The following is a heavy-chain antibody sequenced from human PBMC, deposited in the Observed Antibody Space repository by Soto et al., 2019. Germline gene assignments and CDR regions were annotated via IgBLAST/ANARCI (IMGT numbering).Heavy chain of an antibody. V-gene: IGHV4-39*02. J-gene: IGHJ5*02. D-gene: IGHD2-2*02. Sequence: SETLSLTCSVSGDSISSSTYYWGWIRQPPGKGLEWIGSFYYSGSTYYNPSLKSRVTISVDTSKNHFSLKLTSVTAADTAVYYCARGYCSSSSCYKVGWFDPWGQGTLVTVSS. CDR3: ARGYCSSSSCYKVGWFDP. CDR2: FYYSGST. CDR1: GDSISSSTYY.